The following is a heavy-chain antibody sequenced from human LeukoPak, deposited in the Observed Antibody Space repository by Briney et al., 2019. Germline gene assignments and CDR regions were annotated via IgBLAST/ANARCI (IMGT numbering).Heavy chain of an antibody. V-gene: IGHV3-21*04. CDR2: ISSSGSYI. CDR3: ARDGYSSGWGRAFDI. Sequence: NPGGSLRLSCAASGFTFSSYSMNWVRQAPGKGLEWVSSISSSGSYIYYADSVKGRFTISRDNAKNSLYLQMNSLRAEDTALYHCARDGYSSGWGRAFDIWGQGTMVTVSS. D-gene: IGHD6-19*01. CDR1: GFTFSSYS. J-gene: IGHJ3*02.